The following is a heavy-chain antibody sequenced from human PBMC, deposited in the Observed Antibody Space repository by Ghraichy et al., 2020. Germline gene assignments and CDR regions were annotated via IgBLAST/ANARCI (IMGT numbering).Heavy chain of an antibody. Sequence: SVKVSCKASGGTFSSYAISWVRQAPGQGLEWMGGIIPIFGTANYAQKFQGRVTITADESTSTAYMELSSLRSEDTAVYYCARSDHYYGSGSYYGARDYYYGMDVWGQGTTVTVSS. J-gene: IGHJ6*02. CDR2: IIPIFGTA. CDR1: GGTFSSYA. D-gene: IGHD3-10*01. V-gene: IGHV1-69*13. CDR3: ARSDHYYGSGSYYGARDYYYGMDV.